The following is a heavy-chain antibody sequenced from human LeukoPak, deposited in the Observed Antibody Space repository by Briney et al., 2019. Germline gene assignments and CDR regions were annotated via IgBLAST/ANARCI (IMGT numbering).Heavy chain of an antibody. CDR1: GFTFSSYA. D-gene: IGHD6-13*01. J-gene: IGHJ5*02. Sequence: PGRSLRLSCAASGFTFSSYAMHWVRQAPGKGLEWVAVISYDGSNKYYADSVKGRFTISRDNSKNTLYLQMNSLRAEDTAVYYCAKDRDSSWYWFDPWGQGTLVTVSS. CDR2: ISYDGSNK. V-gene: IGHV3-30*04. CDR3: AKDRDSSWYWFDP.